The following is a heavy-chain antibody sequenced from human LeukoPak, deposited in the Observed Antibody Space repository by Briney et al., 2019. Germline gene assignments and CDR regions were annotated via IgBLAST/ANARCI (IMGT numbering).Heavy chain of an antibody. Sequence: GESLKISCKGSGYSITSYWIGWVRQMPGKGLEWMGIIYPGDSDTRYSPSFQGQVTISADKSISTAYLQWSSLKASDTAMYYCARRSIGPYGDYAGYMDVWGKGTTVTVSS. CDR2: IYPGDSDT. D-gene: IGHD4-17*01. CDR1: GYSITSYW. J-gene: IGHJ6*03. V-gene: IGHV5-51*01. CDR3: ARRSIGPYGDYAGYMDV.